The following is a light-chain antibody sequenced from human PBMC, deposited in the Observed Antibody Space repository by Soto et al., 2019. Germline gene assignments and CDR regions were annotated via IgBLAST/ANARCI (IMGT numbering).Light chain of an antibody. V-gene: IGKV3-20*01. CDR2: GAS. Sequence: EIVLTQSPGTLSLSPGERATLSCRASQSVSSSYLAWYQQKPGQAPRLLIYGASSSATGIPDRFSGSGSGTDFTLTISRLEPEDFAVYYCQQYGRSTWTFGQGTKVEIK. CDR1: QSVSSSY. J-gene: IGKJ1*01. CDR3: QQYGRSTWT.